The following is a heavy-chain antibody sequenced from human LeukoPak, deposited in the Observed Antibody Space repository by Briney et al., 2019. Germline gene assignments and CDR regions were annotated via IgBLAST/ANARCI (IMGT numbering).Heavy chain of an antibody. J-gene: IGHJ4*02. V-gene: IGHV3-11*01. CDR3: ARDRLGDYDHSGYYDK. CDR2: ICDSGRTI. D-gene: IGHD3-22*01. CDR1: GFTFSDYY. Sequence: PGGSLRLACAASGFTFSDYYMSWIRQAPGKGLEWVSYICDSGRTIYYADSVKGRFTISRDNAKNSVYLQMNNLGAEDTAVYYCARDRLGDYDHSGYYDKWGQGTQVTASS.